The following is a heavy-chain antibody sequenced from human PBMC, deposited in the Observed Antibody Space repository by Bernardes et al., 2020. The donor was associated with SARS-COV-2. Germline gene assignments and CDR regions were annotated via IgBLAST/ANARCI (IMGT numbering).Heavy chain of an antibody. CDR1: GGSFRGYS. V-gene: IGHV4-34*12. Sequence: SETLSLTCAVYGGSFRGYSWTWIRQPPGQGLEWIGEIFHSGSTNYNPSLKSRVTISVDTSKNQFSLKLSSVTAADTAVYYCARRTIIYNSSGYYLDYWGQGTLVPVSS. J-gene: IGHJ4*02. CDR2: IFHSGST. CDR3: ARRTIIYNSSGYYLDY. D-gene: IGHD3-22*01.